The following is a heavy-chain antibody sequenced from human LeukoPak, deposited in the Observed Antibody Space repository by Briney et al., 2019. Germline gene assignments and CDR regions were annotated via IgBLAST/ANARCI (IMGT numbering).Heavy chain of an antibody. CDR2: IYSGGST. CDR1: GFTFSSYG. CDR3: ARDLPVDY. V-gene: IGHV3-53*01. J-gene: IGHJ4*02. Sequence: GGSLRLSCAASGFTFSSYGMHWVRQAPGKGLEWVSVIYSGGSTYYADSVKGRFTISRDNSKNTLYPQMNSLRAEDTAVYYCARDLPVDYWGQGTLVTVSS. D-gene: IGHD6-19*01.